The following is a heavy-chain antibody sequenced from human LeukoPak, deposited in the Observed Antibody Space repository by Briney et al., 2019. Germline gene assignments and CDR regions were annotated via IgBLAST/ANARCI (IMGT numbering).Heavy chain of an antibody. J-gene: IGHJ4*02. V-gene: IGHV3-48*01. CDR2: ISSSSSTI. CDR3: ARASGYDFGHY. CDR1: GFTFSSYS. Sequence: GGSLRLSCAASGFTFSSYSMNWVRQAPGKGLEWVSYISSSSSTIYYADSVKGRFTISRDNAKNSLYLQMNSLRAEDTAVYYCARASGYDFGHYWGQGTLVTVSS. D-gene: IGHD5-12*01.